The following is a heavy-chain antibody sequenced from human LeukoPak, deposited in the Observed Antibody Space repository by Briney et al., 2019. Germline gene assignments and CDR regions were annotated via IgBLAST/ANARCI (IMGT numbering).Heavy chain of an antibody. CDR1: GFTVSSNY. CDR3: AKDLRYYDFWSGLADY. J-gene: IGHJ4*02. Sequence: PGGSLRLSCAASGFTVSSNYMSWVRQAPGKGLEWVSVIYSGGSTYYADSVKGRFTISRDNSKNTLYLQMNSLIAEDTAVYYCAKDLRYYDFWSGLADYWGQGTLVTVCS. V-gene: IGHV3-66*01. D-gene: IGHD3-3*01. CDR2: IYSGGST.